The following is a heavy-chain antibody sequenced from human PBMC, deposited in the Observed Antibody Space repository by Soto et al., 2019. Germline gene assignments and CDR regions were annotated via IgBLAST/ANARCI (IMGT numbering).Heavy chain of an antibody. CDR3: ARWWSGSRQGFDP. V-gene: IGHV4-61*01. D-gene: IGHD3-3*01. Sequence: SETLSLTCTVSGGSVSSDSYYWSWIRQPPGQGLEWIGYIYYSGSTSYNPSLKSRVTISVDTSKNQFSLKLSSVTAADTAVYYCARWWSGSRQGFDPWGQGTPVTVSS. J-gene: IGHJ5*02. CDR1: GGSVSSDSYY. CDR2: IYYSGST.